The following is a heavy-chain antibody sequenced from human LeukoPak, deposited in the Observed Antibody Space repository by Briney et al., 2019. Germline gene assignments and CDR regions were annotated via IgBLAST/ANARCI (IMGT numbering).Heavy chain of an antibody. CDR3: ARESRHGNYGDYGDAFDI. J-gene: IGHJ3*02. CDR1: GFTFSSYA. Sequence: GGSLRLSCAASGFTFSSYAMSWVRQAPGKGLEWVAVISYDGSNKYYADSVKGRFTISRDNSKNTLYLQMNSLRAEDTAVYYCARESRHGNYGDYGDAFDIWGQGTMVTVSS. V-gene: IGHV3-30*04. D-gene: IGHD4-17*01. CDR2: ISYDGSNK.